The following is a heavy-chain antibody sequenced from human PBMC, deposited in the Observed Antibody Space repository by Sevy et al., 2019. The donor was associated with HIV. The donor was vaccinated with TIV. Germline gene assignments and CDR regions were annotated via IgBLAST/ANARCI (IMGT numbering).Heavy chain of an antibody. J-gene: IGHJ4*02. V-gene: IGHV3-33*01. CDR2: IWYDGSNK. Sequence: GGSLRLSCAASGFTFSSYGMHWVRQAPGKGLEWVAVIWYDGSNKYYADSVKGRFTISRDNSKNTLYLQMNSLRAEDTAVYYCARPSPTPGIAVAGALGYWGQGTLVTASS. CDR3: ARPSPTPGIAVAGALGY. CDR1: GFTFSSYG. D-gene: IGHD6-19*01.